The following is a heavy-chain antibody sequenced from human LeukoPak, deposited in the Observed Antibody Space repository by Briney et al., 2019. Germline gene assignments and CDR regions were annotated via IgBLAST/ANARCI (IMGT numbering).Heavy chain of an antibody. CDR2: IYYSGST. CDR3: ARVRRWFDP. Sequence: SETLSLTCTVSGGSISNSSSYWGWIRQPPGKGLEWIGSIYYSGSTYYNPSLKSRVTISVDTSKNQFSLKLSSVTAADTAVYYCARVRRWFDPSGQGTLVTVSS. J-gene: IGHJ5*02. CDR1: GGSISNSSSY. V-gene: IGHV4-39*07.